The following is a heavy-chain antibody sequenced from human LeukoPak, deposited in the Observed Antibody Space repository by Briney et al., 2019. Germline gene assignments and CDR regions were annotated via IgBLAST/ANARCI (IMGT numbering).Heavy chain of an antibody. V-gene: IGHV3-23*01. CDR3: AKAGGRGWSNWFDP. CDR1: GFPFSNFA. Sequence: PGGSLRLSCAASGFPFSNFAMTWIRQAPGKGLEWISLISAGGSSTVDADSMRGRFTISRDNYKNTLYLQMNSLRVEDTAVYYCAKAGGRGWSNWFDPWGQGTQVTVSS. D-gene: IGHD6-19*01. CDR2: ISAGGSST. J-gene: IGHJ5*02.